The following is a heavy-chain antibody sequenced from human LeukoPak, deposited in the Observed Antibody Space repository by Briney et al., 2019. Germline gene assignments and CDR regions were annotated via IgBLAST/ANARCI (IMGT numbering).Heavy chain of an antibody. CDR3: ARDTRYSYESVYYYMDV. J-gene: IGHJ6*03. D-gene: IGHD5-18*01. CDR1: GYTFTSYD. CDR2: MNPNSGNT. Sequence: GASVKVSCKASGYTFTSYDINWVRQATGQGLEWMGWMNPNSGNTGYAQKFQGRVTITRNTSISTAYMELSSQRSEDTAVYYCARDTRYSYESVYYYMDVWGKGTTVTVSS. V-gene: IGHV1-8*03.